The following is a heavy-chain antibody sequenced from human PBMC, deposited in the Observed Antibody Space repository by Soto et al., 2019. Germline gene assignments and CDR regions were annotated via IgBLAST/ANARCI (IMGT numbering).Heavy chain of an antibody. CDR2: IRQDGSEK. CDR1: GFTFSSYW. CDR3: ARDDLPGDDAFDI. Sequence: PGGSLRLSCAASGFTFSSYWMSWVRQAPGKGLEWVANIRQDGSEKYYVDSVKGRFTISRDNAKNSLYLQMNSLRAEDTAVYYCARDDLPGDDAFDIWGQGTMVTVSS. D-gene: IGHD3-10*01. J-gene: IGHJ3*02. V-gene: IGHV3-7*01.